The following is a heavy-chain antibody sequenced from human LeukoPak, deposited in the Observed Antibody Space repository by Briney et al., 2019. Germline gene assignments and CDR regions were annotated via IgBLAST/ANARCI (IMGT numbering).Heavy chain of an antibody. J-gene: IGHJ4*02. D-gene: IGHD3-22*01. Sequence: GGSLRLSCAASGFTFSSYAMSWVRQAPGKGLERVSAISGSGGSTYYADSVKGRFTISRDNSKNTLYLQMNSLRAEDTAVYYCAKVGLSASASSGFDYWGQGTLVTVSS. V-gene: IGHV3-23*01. CDR3: AKVGLSASASSGFDY. CDR1: GFTFSSYA. CDR2: ISGSGGST.